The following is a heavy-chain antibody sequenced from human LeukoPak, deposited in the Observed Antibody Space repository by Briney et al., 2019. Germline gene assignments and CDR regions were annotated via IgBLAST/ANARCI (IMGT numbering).Heavy chain of an antibody. V-gene: IGHV1-18*01. D-gene: IGHD5-24*01. CDR3: ARPFGGYKSVSYQRNAFDI. CDR2: ISAYNGNT. Sequence: ASVKVSCKASGYTFTSYGISWARQAPGQGLEWMGWISAYNGNTNYAQKLQGRVTMTTDTSTSTAYMELRSLRSDDTAVYYCARPFGGYKSVSYQRNAFDIWGQGTMVTVSS. J-gene: IGHJ3*02. CDR1: GYTFTSYG.